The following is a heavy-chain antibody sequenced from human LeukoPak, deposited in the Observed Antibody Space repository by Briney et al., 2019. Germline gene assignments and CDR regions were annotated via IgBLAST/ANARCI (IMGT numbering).Heavy chain of an antibody. CDR3: AKGRARNYYYDSSDY. J-gene: IGHJ4*02. CDR2: ISGSGGST. Sequence: GGTLRLSCAVSGFTFSSYGMSCVRQAPGKGLGWVSAISGSGGSTYYADSVKGRFTISRDNSKNTLYLQMNSLRAEDTAVYYCAKGRARNYYYDSSDYWGQGTLVTLSS. V-gene: IGHV3-23*01. D-gene: IGHD3-22*01. CDR1: GFTFSSYG.